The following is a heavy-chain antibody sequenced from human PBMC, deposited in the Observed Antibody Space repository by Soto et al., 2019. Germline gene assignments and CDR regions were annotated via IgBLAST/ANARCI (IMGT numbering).Heavy chain of an antibody. CDR2: MNPNSGNT. CDR3: ARVSRGAVAGTWYYYGMDG. D-gene: IGHD6-19*01. V-gene: IGHV1-8*01. CDR1: GYTFTSYD. Sequence: ASVKVSCKASGYTFTSYDINWVRQATGQGLEWMGWMNPNSGNTGYAQKFQGRVTMTRNTSISTAYMELSRLRSEDTAVYYCARVSRGAVAGTWYYYGMDGWGQGTTVTVSS. J-gene: IGHJ6*02.